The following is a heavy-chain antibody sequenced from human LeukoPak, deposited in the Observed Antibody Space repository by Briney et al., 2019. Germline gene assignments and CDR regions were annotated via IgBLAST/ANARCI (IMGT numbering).Heavy chain of an antibody. CDR2: INPSGGST. V-gene: IGHV1-46*01. CDR1: GYTFTRHY. D-gene: IGHD3-16*01. Sequence: ASVTVSCKASGYTFTRHYMHWVRQAPGQGLEWMGIINPSGGSTIYAQKFQGRVTMTRDTSTSTVYMELSSLRSEDTAVYYCARVLGGLAFMTFDYWGQGTLVTVSS. CDR3: ARVLGGLAFMTFDY. J-gene: IGHJ4*02.